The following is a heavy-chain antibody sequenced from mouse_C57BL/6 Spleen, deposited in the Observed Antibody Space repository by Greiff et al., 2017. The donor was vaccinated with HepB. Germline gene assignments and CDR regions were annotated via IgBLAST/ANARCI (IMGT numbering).Heavy chain of an antibody. CDR1: GYTFTSYW. CDR2: IDPNSGGT. Sequence: QVQLQQPGAELVKPGASVKLSCKASGYTFTSYWMHWVKQRPGRGLEWIGRIDPNSGGTKYNEKFKSKATLTVDKPSSTAYMQISSLTSEDSAVYYCAIGGVNEYDDAMDYWGQGTSVTVSS. CDR3: AIGGVNEYDDAMDY. J-gene: IGHJ4*01. D-gene: IGHD2-4*01. V-gene: IGHV1-72*01.